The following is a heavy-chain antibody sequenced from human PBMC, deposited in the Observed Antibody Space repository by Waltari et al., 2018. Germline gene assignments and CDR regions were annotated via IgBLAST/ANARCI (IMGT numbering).Heavy chain of an antibody. Sequence: QVQLVQSGAEVKKPGSSVKVSCKASGGTFSSYAISWVRQAPGQWLEVMEGIIPILSRANYTQKFRGRVTITADESTSTAYMELSSLRSKDTAVYYCARERGRASAGSFDIWGQGTMVTVSS. D-gene: IGHD6-13*01. V-gene: IGHV1-69*11. CDR3: ARERGRASAGSFDI. CDR1: GGTFSSYA. J-gene: IGHJ3*02. CDR2: IIPILSRA.